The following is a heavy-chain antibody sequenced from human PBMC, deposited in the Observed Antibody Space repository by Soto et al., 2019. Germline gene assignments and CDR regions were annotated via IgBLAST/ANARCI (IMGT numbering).Heavy chain of an antibody. Sequence: QVQLVESGGGVVQPGRSLRLSCAASGFTFSSYGMHWVRQAPGKGLEWVAVISYDGSNKYYADSVKGRFTISRDNSKNTLYRQMNSLRAEDTAVYYWAKDWGYSYDDGYWGQGTLVTVSS. CDR1: GFTFSSYG. J-gene: IGHJ4*02. CDR2: ISYDGSNK. V-gene: IGHV3-30*18. CDR3: AKDWGYSYDDGY. D-gene: IGHD5-18*01.